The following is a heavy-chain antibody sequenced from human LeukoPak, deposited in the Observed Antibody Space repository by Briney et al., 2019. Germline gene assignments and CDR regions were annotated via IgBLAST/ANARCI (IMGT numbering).Heavy chain of an antibody. Sequence: GGSLRLSCAASGFTVSSNYMSWVRQAPGKGLEWVSVIYSGGSTYYADSVKGRFTISRDNSKNTLYLQMNSLRAEDTAVSFCAREIVAAAFDYWGQGPLVTVSS. J-gene: IGHJ4*02. CDR3: AREIVAAAFDY. D-gene: IGHD2-2*01. V-gene: IGHV3-53*01. CDR1: GFTVSSNY. CDR2: IYSGGST.